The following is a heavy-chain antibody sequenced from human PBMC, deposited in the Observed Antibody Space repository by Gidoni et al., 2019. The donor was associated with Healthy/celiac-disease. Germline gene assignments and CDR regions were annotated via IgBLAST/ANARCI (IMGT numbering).Heavy chain of an antibody. Sequence: QVQLQESGPGLVKPSETLSLTCTVSGGSVSSGSYYWSWIRQPPGKGLEWIGYIYYSGSTNYNPSLKSRVTISVDTSKNQFSLKLSSVTAADTAVYYCARGDWNTDYWGQGTLVTVSS. CDR2: IYYSGST. J-gene: IGHJ4*02. CDR3: ARGDWNTDY. V-gene: IGHV4-61*01. D-gene: IGHD1-1*01. CDR1: GGSVSSGSYY.